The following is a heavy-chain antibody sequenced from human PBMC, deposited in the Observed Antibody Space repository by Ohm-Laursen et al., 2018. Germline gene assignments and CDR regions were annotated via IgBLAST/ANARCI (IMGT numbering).Heavy chain of an antibody. J-gene: IGHJ5*02. V-gene: IGHV1-8*01. CDR2: LNPVSGNS. CDR1: GYTFTSND. D-gene: IGHD1-7*01. Sequence: ASVKVSCKTSGYTFTSNDITWVRQASGQGPEWIGWLNPVSGNSNFGQKFRGRVTVTSDTSISTAYMELSGLTSDDTATYYCGRAVRNQLLTDPWGQGTLVTVTS. CDR3: GRAVRNQLLTDP.